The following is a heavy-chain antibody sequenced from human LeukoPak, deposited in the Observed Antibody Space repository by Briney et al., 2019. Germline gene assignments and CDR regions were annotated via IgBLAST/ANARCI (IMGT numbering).Heavy chain of an antibody. D-gene: IGHD3-22*01. J-gene: IGHJ4*02. CDR3: ARDLGDYYDSSGYTQFDY. V-gene: IGHV3-7*01. Sequence: GGSLRLSCAASGFTFSSYWMSWVRQAPGKGLEGVAHIKQDGSEKYYVDSVKGRFTISRDNAKNSLYLQMNSLRAEDTAVYYCARDLGDYYDSSGYTQFDYWGQGTLVTVSS. CDR1: GFTFSSYW. CDR2: IKQDGSEK.